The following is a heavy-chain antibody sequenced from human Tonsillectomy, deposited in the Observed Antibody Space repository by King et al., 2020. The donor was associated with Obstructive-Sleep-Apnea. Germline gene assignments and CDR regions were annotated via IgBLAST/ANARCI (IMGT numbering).Heavy chain of an antibody. CDR2: VNHSGST. D-gene: IGHD6-13*01. V-gene: IGHV4-34*01. J-gene: IGHJ5*02. CDR1: GGSFSDYY. Sequence: VQLQQWGAGLLKPSETLSLTCAVYGGSFSDYYWSWIRQPPGKGLEWIGEVNHSGSTNYSPSLKSRVTISVDMSKNQFSLKLNSVTAADTAVYYCARGSGAADVNWFDPWGQGALVTDSS. CDR3: ARGSGAADVNWFDP.